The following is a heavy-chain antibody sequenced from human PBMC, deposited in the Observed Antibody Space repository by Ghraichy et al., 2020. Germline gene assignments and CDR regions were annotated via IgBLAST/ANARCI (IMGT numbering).Heavy chain of an antibody. J-gene: IGHJ6*02. CDR2: ISGSGGST. CDR3: AKVGPSILTYGMDV. V-gene: IGHV3-23*01. Sequence: LSLTCAASGFTFSSYAMSWVRQAPGKGLEWVSAISGSGGSTYYADSVKGRFTISRDNSKNTLYLQMNSLRAEDTAVYYCAKVGPSILTYGMDVWGQGYTVTDSS. CDR1: GFTFSSYA. D-gene: IGHD3-9*01.